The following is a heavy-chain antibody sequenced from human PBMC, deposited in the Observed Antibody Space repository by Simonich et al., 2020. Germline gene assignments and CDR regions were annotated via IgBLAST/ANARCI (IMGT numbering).Heavy chain of an antibody. CDR2: STRNMGGT. Sequence: QVQLVQSGAEVKKPGASVKVSCKAYGYTFTGYYMHWVRQAPGQGLEWMGWSTRNMGGTNYAQQFQGRVTMTRDTSISTAYMELSRLRSDDTAVYYCARNGLVGILKAFDIWGQGTMVTVSS. V-gene: IGHV1-2*02. CDR3: ARNGLVGILKAFDI. J-gene: IGHJ3*02. D-gene: IGHD2-21*01. CDR1: GYTFTGYY.